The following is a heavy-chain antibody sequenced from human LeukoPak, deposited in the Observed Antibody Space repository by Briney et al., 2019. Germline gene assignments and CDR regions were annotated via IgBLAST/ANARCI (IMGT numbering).Heavy chain of an antibody. CDR2: IDNSGST. J-gene: IGHJ3*02. CDR3: ARTDYYDSSVIYYYALDI. V-gene: IGHV4-59*01. CDR1: DGSISNYY. Sequence: SETLSLTCTVSDGSISNYYWSWVRQPPGKGLEWIAYIDNSGSTNYNPSLRSRVTISIDTSRNQFSLKLSSVTAADTAVYYCARTDYYDSSVIYYYALDIWGQGTMVTVSS. D-gene: IGHD3-22*01.